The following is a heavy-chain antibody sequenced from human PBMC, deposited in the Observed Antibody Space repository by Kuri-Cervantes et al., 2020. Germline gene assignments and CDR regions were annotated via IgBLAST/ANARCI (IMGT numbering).Heavy chain of an antibody. CDR3: ARAKGYYVGIGYFDY. V-gene: IGHV3-30-3*01. Sequence: GESLKISCAASGFTFSSYVMHWVRQAPGKGLEWVAVISYDGSNKYYADSVKGRFTISRDNSKNTLYLQMNSLRAEDTAVYYCARAKGYYVGIGYFDYWGQGTLVTVSS. CDR2: ISYDGSNK. J-gene: IGHJ4*02. CDR1: GFTFSSYV. D-gene: IGHD1-26*01.